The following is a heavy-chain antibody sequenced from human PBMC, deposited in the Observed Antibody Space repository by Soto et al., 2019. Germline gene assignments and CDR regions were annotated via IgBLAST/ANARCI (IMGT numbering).Heavy chain of an antibody. D-gene: IGHD3-10*01. CDR1: GGSISSGGYY. CDR2: IYYSGST. J-gene: IGHJ6*02. V-gene: IGHV4-31*03. Sequence: SETLSLTCTVSGGSISSGGYYWSWIRQHPGKGLEWIGYIYYSGSTYYNPSLKSRVTISVDTSKNQFSLKLSSVTAADTAVYYCAGQYGSGSYYRYYYYYGMDVWGQGTTVTVSS. CDR3: AGQYGSGSYYRYYYYYGMDV.